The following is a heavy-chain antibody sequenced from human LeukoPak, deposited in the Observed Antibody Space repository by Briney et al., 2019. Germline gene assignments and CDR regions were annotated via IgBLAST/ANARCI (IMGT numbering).Heavy chain of an antibody. CDR1: GFTFSSYA. CDR2: ISGSGGST. J-gene: IGHJ4*02. Sequence: PGGSLRLSCAASGFTFSSYAMSWVRQAPGKGLEWVSAISGSGGSTYYADSVKGRFTISRDNSKNTLYLQMNSLRAEDTAVYYCAKGPAPFYCSGGSCYFDYWGQGTLVTVSS. D-gene: IGHD2-15*01. CDR3: AKGPAPFYCSGGSCYFDY. V-gene: IGHV3-23*01.